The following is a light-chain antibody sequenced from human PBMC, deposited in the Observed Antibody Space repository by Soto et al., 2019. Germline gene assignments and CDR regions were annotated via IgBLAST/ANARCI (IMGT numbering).Light chain of an antibody. CDR2: SNN. J-gene: IGLJ2*01. V-gene: IGLV1-44*01. CDR1: SYNIGSNT. Sequence: QSALTRPPSACGTPGQRVTISCSGSSYNIGSNTVNWYQQLPGTAPKLVIYSNNQRPSGVPDRFSGSKSGTSASLAISGLQSEDEADYYCVAWDDSLNGYVVFGGGTKVTV. CDR3: VAWDDSLNGYVV.